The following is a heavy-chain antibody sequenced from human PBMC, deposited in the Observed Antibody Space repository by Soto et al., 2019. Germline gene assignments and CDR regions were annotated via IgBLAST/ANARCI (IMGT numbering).Heavy chain of an antibody. J-gene: IGHJ5*02. D-gene: IGHD3-9*01. V-gene: IGHV4-31*03. CDR3: ARGIRGYDILIGYSHDNWFDP. CDR2: IYYSGST. Sequence: PSETLSLTCTVSGGSISSGGYYWSWIRQHPGKGLEWIGYIYYSGSTYYNPSLKSRVTISVDTSKNQFSLKLSSVTAADTAVYYCARGIRGYDILIGYSHDNWFDPWGQGTLVTVSS. CDR1: GGSISSGGYY.